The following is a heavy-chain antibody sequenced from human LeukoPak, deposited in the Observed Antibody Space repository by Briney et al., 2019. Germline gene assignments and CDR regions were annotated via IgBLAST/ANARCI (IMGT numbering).Heavy chain of an antibody. D-gene: IGHD2-21*02. CDR1: GFDFSNYG. J-gene: IGHJ5*02. CDR2: IQYDGNNK. V-gene: IGHV3-30*02. Sequence: PGGSLRLSCAASGFDFSNYGMHWVRQAPGKGLEWVSFIQYDGNNKYFGDSVRGRFTISRDNSKNMVYLQMNSLRVEDTAIYYCVRSSCSQTAEDLWGQGALVTVSS. CDR3: VRSSCSQTAEDL.